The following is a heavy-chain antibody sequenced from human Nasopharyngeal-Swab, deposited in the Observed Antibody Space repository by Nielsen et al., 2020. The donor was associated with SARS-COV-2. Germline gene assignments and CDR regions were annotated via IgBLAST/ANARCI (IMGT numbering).Heavy chain of an antibody. CDR1: GFTFSSYA. CDR2: ISVNGAST. V-gene: IGHV3-23*01. J-gene: IGHJ6*03. Sequence: GGSLRLSCAASGFTFSSYAMTWVRQVPGKGLEWVSSISVNGASTYYAGSVKGRFTISRDNSRNTLYLQLNSLRAEDTAIYYCAKRVAGKYYYMDVWGKGTTVTVSS. CDR3: AKRVAGKYYYMDV. D-gene: IGHD3-10*01.